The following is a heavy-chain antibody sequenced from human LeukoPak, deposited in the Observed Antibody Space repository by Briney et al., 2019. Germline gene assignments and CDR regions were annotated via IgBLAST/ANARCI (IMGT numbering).Heavy chain of an antibody. V-gene: IGHV1-2*02. D-gene: IGHD3-3*01. CDR1: GYTFTGYY. Sequence: ASVKVSCKASGYTFTGYYMHSVRQAPGQGLEWMGWINPNSGGTNYAQKFQGRVTMTRDTSISTAYMELSRLRSDNTAVYYCAREKRIFGVVLNDYWGQGTLVTVSS. CDR3: AREKRIFGVVLNDY. CDR2: INPNSGGT. J-gene: IGHJ4*02.